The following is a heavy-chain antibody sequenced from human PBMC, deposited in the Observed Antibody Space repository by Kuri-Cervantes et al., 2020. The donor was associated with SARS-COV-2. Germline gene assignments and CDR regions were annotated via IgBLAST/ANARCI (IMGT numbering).Heavy chain of an antibody. CDR3: ARGRTFYYDRDAFDI. CDR2: ISSSSSYI. D-gene: IGHD3-22*01. V-gene: IGHV3-21*01. Sequence: GGSLRLSCAASGFTFSSYNMNWARQAPGKGLEWVSSISSSSSYIFYADSVKGRFTISRGNAKNSLYLQMNSLRAEDTAVYYCARGRTFYYDRDAFDIWGQGTMVTVSS. CDR1: GFTFSSYN. J-gene: IGHJ3*02.